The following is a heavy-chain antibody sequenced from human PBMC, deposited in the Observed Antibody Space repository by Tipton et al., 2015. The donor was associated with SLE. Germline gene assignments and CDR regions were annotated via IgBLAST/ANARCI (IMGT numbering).Heavy chain of an antibody. D-gene: IGHD2-8*01. Sequence: TLSLTCTVSGGSISSSSYYWGWIRQPPGKGLEWIGSIYYSGSTYYNPSLKSRVTISVDTSKNQFSLKLSSVTAADTAVYYCASIVLMVYASFDYWGQGTLVTVSS. CDR1: GGSISSSSYY. V-gene: IGHV4-39*01. CDR3: ASIVLMVYASFDY. CDR2: IYYSGST. J-gene: IGHJ4*02.